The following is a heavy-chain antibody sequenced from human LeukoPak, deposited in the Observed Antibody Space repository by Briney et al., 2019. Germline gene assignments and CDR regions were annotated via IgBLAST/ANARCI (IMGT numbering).Heavy chain of an antibody. D-gene: IGHD4-23*01. J-gene: IGHJ3*02. Sequence: KPSENLSRNCTVSGGSISSYYWSWIRQPAGKGLEWIGRIYTSGSTNYNPSLKSRVTMSVDTSKNQFSLKLSSVTAADTAVYYCARAPKVTVVIPGAFDIWGQGTMVTVSS. CDR1: GGSISSYY. V-gene: IGHV4-4*07. CDR3: ARAPKVTVVIPGAFDI. CDR2: IYTSGST.